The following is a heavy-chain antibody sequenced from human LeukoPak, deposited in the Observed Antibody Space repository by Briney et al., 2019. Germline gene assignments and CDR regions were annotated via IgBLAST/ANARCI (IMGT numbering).Heavy chain of an antibody. J-gene: IGHJ3*02. CDR2: IYHSGST. V-gene: IGHV4-4*02. CDR3: ARALGAFDI. CDR1: GGSISSSNW. Sequence: MASETLSLTCAVSGGSISSSNWWSWVRQPPGKGLEWIGEIYHSGSTNYNPSLKSRVTISVDTSKNQLSLKLNSVTAADTAVYYCARALGAFDIWGQGTMVTVS.